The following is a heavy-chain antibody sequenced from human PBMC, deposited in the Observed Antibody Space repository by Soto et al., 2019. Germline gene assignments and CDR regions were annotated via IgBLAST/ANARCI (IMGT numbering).Heavy chain of an antibody. D-gene: IGHD3-3*01. CDR2: ISGSGGST. CDR1: GFTFSSYA. J-gene: IGHJ2*01. CDR3: AKLTPSDNFWSGYFDL. V-gene: IGHV3-23*01. Sequence: GGSLRLSCAASGFTFSSYAMSWVRQAPGKGLEWVSAISGSGGSTYYADSVKGRFTISRDNSKNTLYLQMNSLRAEDTAVYYCAKLTPSDNFWSGYFDLWGRGTLVTVSS.